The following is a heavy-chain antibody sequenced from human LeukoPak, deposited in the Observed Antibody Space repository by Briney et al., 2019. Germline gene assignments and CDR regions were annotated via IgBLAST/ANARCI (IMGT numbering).Heavy chain of an antibody. V-gene: IGHV1-24*01. Sequence: ASVKVSCKASGYTFTGYYMHWVRQAPGRGLEWMGGFDPEDGETIYAQKFQGRVTMTEDTSTDTAYMELSSLRSEDTAVYYCATDSWELLFRDWGQGTLVTVSS. CDR2: FDPEDGET. CDR1: GYTFTGYY. J-gene: IGHJ4*02. CDR3: ATDSWELLFRD. D-gene: IGHD3-10*01.